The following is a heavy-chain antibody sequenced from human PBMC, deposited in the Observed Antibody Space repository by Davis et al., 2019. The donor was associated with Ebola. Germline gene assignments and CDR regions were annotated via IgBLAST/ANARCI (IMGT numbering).Heavy chain of an antibody. CDR3: ARVGDIVVVPAAIGYMDV. CDR1: GYTFTSYD. CDR2: MNPNSGNT. V-gene: IGHV1-8*01. D-gene: IGHD2-2*02. Sequence: ASVKVSCKASGYTFTSYDINWVRQATGQGLEWMGWMNPNSGNTGYAQKFQGRVTMTRNTSISTAYMELSSLRSEDTAVYYCARVGDIVVVPAAIGYMDVWGKGTTVTVSS. J-gene: IGHJ6*03.